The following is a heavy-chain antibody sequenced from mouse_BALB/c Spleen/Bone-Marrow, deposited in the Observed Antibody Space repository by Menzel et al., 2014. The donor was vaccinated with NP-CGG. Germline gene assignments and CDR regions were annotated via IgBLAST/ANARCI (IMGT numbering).Heavy chain of an antibody. Sequence: QVQLQQPGAELMKPGASVKISCKATGYTFSSYWIEWVKQRLGHGLEWIGEILPGSGSTNYNEKFKGKATFTADTSSNTAYMQLSSLTSEDSAVYYCARDTTVGYWGQGTTLTVSS. D-gene: IGHD1-1*01. J-gene: IGHJ2*01. CDR3: ARDTTVGY. V-gene: IGHV1-9*01. CDR2: ILPGSGST. CDR1: GYTFSSYW.